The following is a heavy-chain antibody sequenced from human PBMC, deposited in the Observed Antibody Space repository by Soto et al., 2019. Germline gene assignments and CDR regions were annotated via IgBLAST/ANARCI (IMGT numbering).Heavy chain of an antibody. J-gene: IGHJ4*02. CDR2: IYYSGST. D-gene: IGHD3-22*01. V-gene: IGHV4-59*08. Sequence: SETLSLTCTVSGGSISSYYWSWIRQPPGKGLEWIGYIYYSGSTNYNPSLKSRVTISADTSKNQFSLKLTSVTATDTAVYSCGGGYPWVGFDYWGQGTLVTVSS. CDR1: GGSISSYY. CDR3: GGGYPWVGFDY.